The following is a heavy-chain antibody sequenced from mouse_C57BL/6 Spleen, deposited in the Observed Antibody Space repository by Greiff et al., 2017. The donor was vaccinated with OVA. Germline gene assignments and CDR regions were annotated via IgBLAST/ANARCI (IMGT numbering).Heavy chain of an antibody. CDR2: INPNNGGT. Sequence: VQLKESGPELVKPGASVKIPCKASGYTFTDYNMDWVKQSHGKSLEWIGDINPNNGGTIYNQKFKGKATLTVDKSSSTAYMELRSLTSEDTAVYYCARGGGYSFYWYFDVWGTGTTVTVSS. D-gene: IGHD2-3*01. V-gene: IGHV1-18*01. CDR3: ARGGGYSFYWYFDV. CDR1: GYTFTDYN. J-gene: IGHJ1*03.